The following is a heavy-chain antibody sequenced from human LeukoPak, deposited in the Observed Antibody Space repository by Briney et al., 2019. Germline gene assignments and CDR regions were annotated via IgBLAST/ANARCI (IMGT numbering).Heavy chain of an antibody. Sequence: RTGGSLRLSCAASGFTFSSCEMNWVRQAPGKGLEWVSYITGSGSTIYYADSVKGRFTISRDNAKNSLYLQMNSLRAEDTAVYYCARDATYYYDSSGYCPFDYWGQGTLVTVSS. CDR2: ITGSGSTI. V-gene: IGHV3-48*03. D-gene: IGHD3-22*01. CDR3: ARDATYYYDSSGYCPFDY. CDR1: GFTFSSCE. J-gene: IGHJ4*02.